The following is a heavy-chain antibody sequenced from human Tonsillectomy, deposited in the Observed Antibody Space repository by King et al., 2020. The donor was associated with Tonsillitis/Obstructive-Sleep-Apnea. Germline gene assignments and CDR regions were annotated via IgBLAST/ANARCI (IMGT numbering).Heavy chain of an antibody. CDR2: TIPIFGTA. Sequence: QLVQSGAEVKKPGSSVKVSCKASGGTFSSYAISWVRQAPGQGLEWMGGTIPIFGTANYAQKFQGRFTITADESTSTAYMELSGLRSEDTAVYYCAREVMGGPPRPGTRAGNDAFDIWGQGTMVTVSS. J-gene: IGHJ3*02. CDR1: GGTFSSYA. CDR3: AREVMGGPPRPGTRAGNDAFDI. D-gene: IGHD1-7*01. V-gene: IGHV1-69*01.